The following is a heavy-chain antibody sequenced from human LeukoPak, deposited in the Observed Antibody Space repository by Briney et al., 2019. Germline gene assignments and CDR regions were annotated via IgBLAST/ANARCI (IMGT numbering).Heavy chain of an antibody. CDR3: ARSTNRLDS. CDR1: GASISGSISGGTSY. D-gene: IGHD1-14*01. Sequence: PSETLSLTCTVSGASISGSISGGTSYWNWSRQPAGKGLEWIGRRYNGGTTINYSPSLKSRVTISVDTSKNQFSLNVTSVTAADTAVYYCARSTNRLDSWGQGTLVTVSS. J-gene: IGHJ4*02. V-gene: IGHV4-61*02. CDR2: RYNGGTT.